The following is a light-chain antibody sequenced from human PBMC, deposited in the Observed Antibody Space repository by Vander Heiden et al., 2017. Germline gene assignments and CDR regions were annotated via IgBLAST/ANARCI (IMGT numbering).Light chain of an antibody. CDR1: TGSTASNY. Sequence: FILPHPLSASESPGKTVTLSCTRSTGSTASNYVQGYQQRPGSSHTAVIYKDDQRPSGVPDRFSGSIDSSANSASLTISGLKTEDESDYYCQSYDSSKSYAVFGGGTQLTVL. J-gene: IGLJ7*01. CDR2: KDD. CDR3: QSYDSSKSYAV. V-gene: IGLV6-57*01.